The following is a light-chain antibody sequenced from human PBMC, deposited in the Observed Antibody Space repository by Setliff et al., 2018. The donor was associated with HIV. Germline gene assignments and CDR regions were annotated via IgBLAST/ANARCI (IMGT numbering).Light chain of an antibody. CDR3: LLSYSGARV. V-gene: IGLV7-46*01. CDR2: DTT. CDR1: TGAVTSGHY. Sequence: QAVVTQEPSLTVSPGGTVTLTCGSSTGAVTSGHYPYWFQQKAGQAPTTLIYDTTYKHSWTPARFSGSLLGGKAALTLSGAQPEDEAEYYCLLSYSGARVFGGGTKVTVL. J-gene: IGLJ2*01.